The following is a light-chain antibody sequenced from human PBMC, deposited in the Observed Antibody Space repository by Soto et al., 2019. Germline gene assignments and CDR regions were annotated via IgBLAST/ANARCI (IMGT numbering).Light chain of an antibody. V-gene: IGKV3-11*01. Sequence: EIVLTQSPATLSLSPGERATLSCRARQSVTTYLAWYQQKPGQAPRLLIYDASSRATGIPARFSGSGSGTDFTLTISSLEPEDFAFYYCLQRSNWPPLLSFGGGTKVDIK. CDR3: LQRSNWPPLLS. CDR2: DAS. CDR1: QSVTTY. J-gene: IGKJ4*01.